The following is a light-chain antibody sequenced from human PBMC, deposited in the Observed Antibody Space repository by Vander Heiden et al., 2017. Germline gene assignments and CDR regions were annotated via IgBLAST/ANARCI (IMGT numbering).Light chain of an antibody. CDR2: QDS. CDR1: KLGDKY. CDR3: QAWDSSTARYV. V-gene: IGLV3-1*01. Sequence: SYELTQPPSVSVSPGQTASITCSGDKLGDKYACWYQQKPGQSPVLVIYQDSKRPSGIPERFSGSNSGNTATLTISGTQAMDEADYYCQAWDSSTARYVFGTGTKVTGL. J-gene: IGLJ1*01.